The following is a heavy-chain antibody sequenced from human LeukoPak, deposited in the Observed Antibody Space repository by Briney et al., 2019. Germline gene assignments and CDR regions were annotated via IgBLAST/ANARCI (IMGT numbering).Heavy chain of an antibody. V-gene: IGHV1-18*01. J-gene: IGHJ4*02. Sequence: EASVKVSCKASGYAFTSYGISWVRQAPGQGLEWMGWISAYNGNTNYAQKLQGRVTMTTDTSTSTAYMELRSLRSDDTAMYYCALAVAGPDYFDYWGQGTLVTVSS. CDR1: GYAFTSYG. CDR3: ALAVAGPDYFDY. CDR2: ISAYNGNT. D-gene: IGHD6-19*01.